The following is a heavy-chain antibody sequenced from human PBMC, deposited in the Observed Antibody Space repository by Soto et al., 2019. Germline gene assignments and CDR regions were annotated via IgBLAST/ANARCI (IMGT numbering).Heavy chain of an antibody. Sequence: XESLKISCKGSGYSFTSYWIGWVRQMPGKGLEWMGIIYPGGSDTRYSPSFQGQVTISADKSISTAYLQWSSLKASDTAMYYCARIIYCTNGVCSLGMDVWGQGTTGTVSS. CDR1: GYSFTSYW. V-gene: IGHV5-51*01. D-gene: IGHD2-8*01. J-gene: IGHJ6*02. CDR2: IYPGGSDT. CDR3: ARIIYCTNGVCSLGMDV.